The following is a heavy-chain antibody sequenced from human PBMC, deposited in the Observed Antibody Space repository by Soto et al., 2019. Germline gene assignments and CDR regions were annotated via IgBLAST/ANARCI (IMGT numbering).Heavy chain of an antibody. CDR3: ASLDPGTSVDY. Sequence: QVQLQESGPGLVKPSGTLSLTCAVSGGSFTSNNWWTWVRQPPGQGLEWLGEIYRTGNTNYNPSLKSRVTISLNKSKKQLSLKVTYLTTADTAVYYCASLDPGTSVDYFGQGIFVTVSS. CDR1: GGSFTSNNW. D-gene: IGHD1-7*01. V-gene: IGHV4-4*02. CDR2: IYRTGNT. J-gene: IGHJ4*02.